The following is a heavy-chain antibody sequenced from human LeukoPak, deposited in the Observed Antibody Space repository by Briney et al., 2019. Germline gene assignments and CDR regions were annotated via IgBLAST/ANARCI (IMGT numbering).Heavy chain of an antibody. J-gene: IGHJ4*02. CDR1: GFTFDDYA. Sequence: PGGSLRLSCAASGFTFDDYAMHWVRQAPGKGLEWVSAISGSGGSTYYADSVKGRFTISRDNSKNTLYLQMNSLRAEDTAVYYCAKDLDGSGSYFQNWGQGTLVTVSS. V-gene: IGHV3-23*01. CDR2: ISGSGGST. CDR3: AKDLDGSGSYFQN. D-gene: IGHD3-10*01.